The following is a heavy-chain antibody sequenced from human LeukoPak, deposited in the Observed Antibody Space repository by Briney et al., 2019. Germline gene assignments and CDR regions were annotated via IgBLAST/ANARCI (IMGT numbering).Heavy chain of an antibody. J-gene: IGHJ4*02. CDR2: IIPILGIA. V-gene: IGHV1-69*04. Sequence: ASVTVSCKASGGTFSSYAISWVRQAPGQGLEWMGRIIPILGIANYAQKFQGRVTITADKSTSTAYMELSSLRSEDTAVYYCATQGSSWYFDYWGQGTLVTVSS. D-gene: IGHD6-13*01. CDR3: ATQGSSWYFDY. CDR1: GGTFSSYA.